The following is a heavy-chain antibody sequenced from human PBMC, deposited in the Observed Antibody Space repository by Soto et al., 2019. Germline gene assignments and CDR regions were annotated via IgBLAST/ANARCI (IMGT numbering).Heavy chain of an antibody. CDR2: IYYSGST. D-gene: IGHD5-18*01. J-gene: IGHJ4*02. CDR1: GGSISSYY. CDR3: ARIRSRGIQLGYYFDY. Sequence: QVQLQESGPGLVKPSETLSPTCTVSGGSISSYYWSWIRQPPGKGLEWIGYIYYSGSTNYNPSLKSRLTISVDTSKNHYSLQLSSVTAADTAVYYCARIRSRGIQLGYYFDYWGQGTLVTVSS. V-gene: IGHV4-59*01.